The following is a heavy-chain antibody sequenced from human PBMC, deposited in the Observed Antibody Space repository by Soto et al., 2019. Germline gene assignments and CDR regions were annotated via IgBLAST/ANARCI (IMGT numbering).Heavy chain of an antibody. D-gene: IGHD3-22*01. Sequence: SVKVSCKASGGTFSSYAISWVRQAPGQGLEWMGGIIPIFGTANYAQKFQGRVTITADESTSTAYMELSSLRSEDTAVYYCARGGGGTMIVVVPGYFDYWGQGTLVTVS. J-gene: IGHJ4*02. V-gene: IGHV1-69*13. CDR2: IIPIFGTA. CDR3: ARGGGGTMIVVVPGYFDY. CDR1: GGTFSSYA.